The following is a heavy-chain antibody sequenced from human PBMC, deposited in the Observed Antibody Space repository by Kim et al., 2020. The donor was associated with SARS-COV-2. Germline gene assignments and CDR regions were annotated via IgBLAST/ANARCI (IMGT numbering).Heavy chain of an antibody. V-gene: IGHV1-46*01. CDR2: INPSGGST. J-gene: IGHJ5*02. CDR1: GYTFTSYY. Sequence: ASVKVSCKASGYTFTSYYMHWVRQAPGQGLEWMGIINPSGGSTSYAQKFQGRVTMTRDTSTSTVYMELSSLRSEDTAVYYCARGGHVLLWFGEGYNWFDPWGQGTLVTVSS. CDR3: ARGGHVLLWFGEGYNWFDP. D-gene: IGHD3-10*01.